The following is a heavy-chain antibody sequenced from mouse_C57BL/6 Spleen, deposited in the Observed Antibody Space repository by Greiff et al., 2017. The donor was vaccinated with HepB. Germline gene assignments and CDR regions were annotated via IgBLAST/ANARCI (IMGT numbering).Heavy chain of an antibody. CDR1: GYTFTDYY. V-gene: IGHV1-84*01. CDR2: SYTGSGNT. CDR3: ATDWDTPWFAY. Sequence: QVQLQQSGPELVKPGASVKISCKASGYTFTDYYINWVKQRPGQGLEWIGWSYTGSGNTKYNEKFQCKATLTVDTSSRTAYMQLSSLTSEDSSVYCCATDWDTPWFAYWGQGTLVTVSA. J-gene: IGHJ3*01. D-gene: IGHD4-1*01.